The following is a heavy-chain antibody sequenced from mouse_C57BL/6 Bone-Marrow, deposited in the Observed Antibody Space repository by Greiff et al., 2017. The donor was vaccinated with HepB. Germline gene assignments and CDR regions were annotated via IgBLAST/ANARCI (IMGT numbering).Heavy chain of an antibody. CDR3: ARAYYGSSYGYFDV. Sequence: EVQLQQSGPELVKPGASVKIPCKASGYTFTDYNMDWVKQSHGKSLEWIGDINPNNGGTIYNQKFKGKATLTVDKSSSTAYMELRSLTAEDTAVYYCARAYYGSSYGYFDVGGTGTTVTVSS. J-gene: IGHJ1*03. V-gene: IGHV1-18*01. CDR2: INPNNGGT. CDR1: GYTFTDYN. D-gene: IGHD1-1*01.